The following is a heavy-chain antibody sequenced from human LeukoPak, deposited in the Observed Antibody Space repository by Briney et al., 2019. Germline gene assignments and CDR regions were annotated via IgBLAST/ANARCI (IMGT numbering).Heavy chain of an antibody. V-gene: IGHV3-15*01. CDR1: GFTFSNAW. CDR2: IKSKTDGGTT. Sequence: GGSLRLSCAASGFTFSNAWMSWVRQAPGKGLEWVGSIKSKTDGGTTDYAAPVKGRFTISRDDSKNTLYLQMNSLKTEDTAVYYCTINPAGTVVYWGQGTLVTVSS. CDR3: TINPAGTVVY. D-gene: IGHD2-15*01. J-gene: IGHJ1*01.